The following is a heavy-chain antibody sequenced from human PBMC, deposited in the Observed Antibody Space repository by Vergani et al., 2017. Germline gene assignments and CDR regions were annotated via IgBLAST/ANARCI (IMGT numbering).Heavy chain of an antibody. J-gene: IGHJ5*02. CDR2: INPNSGGT. CDR1: GYTFTGYY. V-gene: IGHV1-2*02. D-gene: IGHD3-3*01. Sequence: QVQLVQSGAEVKKPGASVKVSCKASGYTFTGYYMHWVRQAPGQGLEWMGWINPNSGGTNYAQKFQGRVTMTRDTSISKAYMELSRLRSDDTAVYYCARYDFWSGYTNWFDPWGQGTLVTVSS. CDR3: ARYDFWSGYTNWFDP.